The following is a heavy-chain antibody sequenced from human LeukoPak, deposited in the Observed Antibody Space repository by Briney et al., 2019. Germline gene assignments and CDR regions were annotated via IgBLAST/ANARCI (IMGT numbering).Heavy chain of an antibody. D-gene: IGHD3-3*01. Sequence: SETLSLTCTVSGGSISGYYWSWIRQPPGKGLEWIGYMYYSGRTNYNPSLKSRVTISINTSKNQFSLRLSSVTAADTAVYYCARGSDYGDYWGQGTLVTVSS. CDR1: GGSISGYY. V-gene: IGHV4-59*01. CDR2: MYYSGRT. CDR3: ARGSDYGDY. J-gene: IGHJ4*02.